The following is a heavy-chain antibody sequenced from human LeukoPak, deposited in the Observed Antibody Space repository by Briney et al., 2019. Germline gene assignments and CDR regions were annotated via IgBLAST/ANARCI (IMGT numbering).Heavy chain of an antibody. CDR1: GFTFSSYA. D-gene: IGHD2-2*01. J-gene: IGHJ4*02. CDR3: AKDREGYCSSTSCYPAY. CDR2: ISGSGGST. Sequence: GGSLRLSCAASGFTFSSYAMSWVRQALGKGLEWVSAISGSGGSTYYADSVKGRFTISRDNSKNTLYLQMNSLRAEDTAVYYCAKDREGYCSSTSCYPAYWGQGTLVTASS. V-gene: IGHV3-23*01.